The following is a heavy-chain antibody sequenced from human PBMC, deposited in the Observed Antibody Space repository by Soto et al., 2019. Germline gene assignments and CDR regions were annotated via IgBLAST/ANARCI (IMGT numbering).Heavy chain of an antibody. V-gene: IGHV4-39*01. CDR2: IYYSGRT. Sequence: XETLSLTCIVSGESISSSSYYLGWIRQPPGKGLEWIGSIYYSGRTYYNPSFKSRVTISIDTSKNQFSLKLSSVTATDTAVYYCARQRTTVVTQAYFDHWGQGALVTVSS. D-gene: IGHD2-21*02. J-gene: IGHJ4*02. CDR3: ARQRTTVVTQAYFDH. CDR1: GESISSSSYY.